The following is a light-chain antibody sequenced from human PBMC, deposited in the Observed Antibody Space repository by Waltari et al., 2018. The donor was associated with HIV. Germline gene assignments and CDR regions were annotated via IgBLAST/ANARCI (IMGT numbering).Light chain of an antibody. CDR3: SSYAGRDIRVV. J-gene: IGLJ2*01. CDR2: EVN. V-gene: IGLV2-8*01. Sequence: ALTQPPSASGSPGQSVTISCTGADSDIGSTNFVSWYQQHHGKAPKLMLYEVNKRPSGGSHRFSGAKSGSVASLTVSGLQADDEADYYCSSYAGRDIRVVFGGGTKLTVL. CDR1: DSDIGSTNF.